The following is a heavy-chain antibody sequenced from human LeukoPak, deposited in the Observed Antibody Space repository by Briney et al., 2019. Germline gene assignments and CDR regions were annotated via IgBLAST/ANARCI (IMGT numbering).Heavy chain of an antibody. D-gene: IGHD5-18*01. CDR3: ARDQGGGYSYGWQSFDY. J-gene: IGHJ4*02. CDR1: GFTFSSYW. Sequence: PGGSLRLSCAASGFTFSSYWMSWVRQAPGKGLEWVANIKQDGSEKYYADSVKGRFTISRDNAKNSLYLQMNSLRAEDTAVYYCARDQGGGYSYGWQSFDYWGQGTLVTVSS. V-gene: IGHV3-7*01. CDR2: IKQDGSEK.